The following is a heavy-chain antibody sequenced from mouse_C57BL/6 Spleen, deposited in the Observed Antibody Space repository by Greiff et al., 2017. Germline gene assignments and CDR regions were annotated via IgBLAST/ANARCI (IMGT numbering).Heavy chain of an antibody. D-gene: IGHD1-1*01. V-gene: IGHV1-82*01. Sequence: QVQLKESGPELVKPGASVKISCKASGYAFSSSWMNWVKQRPGKGLEWIGRIYPGDGDTNYNGKFKGKATLTADKSSSTAYMQLSSLTSEDSAVYFCARERITTVVYFDYWGQGTTLTVSS. CDR2: IYPGDGDT. J-gene: IGHJ2*01. CDR3: ARERITTVVYFDY. CDR1: GYAFSSSW.